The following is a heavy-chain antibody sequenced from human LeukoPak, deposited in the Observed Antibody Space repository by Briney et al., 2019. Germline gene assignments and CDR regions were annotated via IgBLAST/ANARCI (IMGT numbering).Heavy chain of an antibody. CDR1: GYSFNTYW. CDR2: TDPSDSYT. J-gene: IGHJ4*02. D-gene: IGHD5-24*01. Sequence: KRGESLKISCKGSGYSFNTYWISWVRQMPGKGLEWMGTTDPSDSYTKYSPSFHGHVTISVDKSISTAYLQWSGLKASDTAMYYCARHVEMATTFDYWGQGTLVTVSS. V-gene: IGHV5-10-1*01. CDR3: ARHVEMATTFDY.